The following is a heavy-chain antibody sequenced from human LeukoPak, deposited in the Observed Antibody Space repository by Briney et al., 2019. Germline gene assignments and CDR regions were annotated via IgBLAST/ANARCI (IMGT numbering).Heavy chain of an antibody. CDR3: AKGSGGSGSYSKYYFDY. CDR2: VGSSGDST. J-gene: IGHJ4*02. Sequence: GGSLRLSCAASGFTFRSYGMSWVRQVPGKGLEWVSGVGSSGDSTYYADSVKGRFSIARDNSKNTLYLQMNSLRAEDTALYYCAKGSGGSGSYSKYYFDYWGQGTLVTVSS. D-gene: IGHD3-10*01. CDR1: GFTFRSYG. V-gene: IGHV3-23*01.